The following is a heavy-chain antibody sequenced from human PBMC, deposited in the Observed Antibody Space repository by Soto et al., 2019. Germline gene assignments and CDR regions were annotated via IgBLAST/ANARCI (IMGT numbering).Heavy chain of an antibody. CDR1: GFTFSSYG. CDR2: IWYDGNNK. V-gene: IGHV3-33*01. J-gene: IGHJ4*02. Sequence: QVQLVESGGGVVQPGRSLRLSCAASGFTFSSYGMHWVRQAPGKGLEWVAVIWYDGNNKYYVDSVKGRFTISRDNSKNTLFLQMNSLRAEDTAVYYCAGGRGSGGYPVDYWGQGTLVTVSS. D-gene: IGHD2-15*01. CDR3: AGGRGSGGYPVDY.